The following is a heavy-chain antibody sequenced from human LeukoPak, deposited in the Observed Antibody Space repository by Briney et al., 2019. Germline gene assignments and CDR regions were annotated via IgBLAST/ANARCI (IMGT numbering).Heavy chain of an antibody. Sequence: GGSLRLSCAASGFTFSSYNMNWVRQAPGKGLEWVSSISTSSSYIYYADSVKGRFTISRDNSKNTLYLQMNSLRAEDTAVYYCARDSITMIVYGAFDIWGQGTMVTVSS. CDR3: ARDSITMIVYGAFDI. CDR1: GFTFSSYN. CDR2: ISTSSSYI. J-gene: IGHJ3*02. V-gene: IGHV3-21*01. D-gene: IGHD3-22*01.